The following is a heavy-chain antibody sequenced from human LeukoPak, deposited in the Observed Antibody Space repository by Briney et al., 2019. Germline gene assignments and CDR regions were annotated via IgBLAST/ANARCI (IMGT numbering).Heavy chain of an antibody. Sequence: PGGSLRLSCAASKFTFDDYAMHWVRQAPGKGLEWVSGISWNSGSIGYADSVKGRFTISRDNAKNSLYLQMNSLRAEDTALYYCAKGPYYYDSSGYYYSEYFQHWGQGTLVTVSS. CDR2: ISWNSGSI. CDR3: AKGPYYYDSSGYYYSEYFQH. D-gene: IGHD3-22*01. J-gene: IGHJ1*01. V-gene: IGHV3-9*01. CDR1: KFTFDDYA.